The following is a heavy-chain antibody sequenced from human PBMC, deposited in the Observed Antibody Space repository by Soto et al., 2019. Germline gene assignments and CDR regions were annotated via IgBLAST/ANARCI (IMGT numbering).Heavy chain of an antibody. CDR1: GFTFSSYA. CDR3: ARTTYSSSPEGTDV. CDR2: ISYDGSNK. J-gene: IGHJ6*02. Sequence: GGSLRLSCAASGFTFSSYAMHGVRQAPGKGLEWVAVISYDGSNKYYADSVKGRFTISRDNSKNTLYLQMNSLRAEDTAVYYCARTTYSSSPEGTDVWGQGTTVTVSS. D-gene: IGHD6-6*01. V-gene: IGHV3-30-3*01.